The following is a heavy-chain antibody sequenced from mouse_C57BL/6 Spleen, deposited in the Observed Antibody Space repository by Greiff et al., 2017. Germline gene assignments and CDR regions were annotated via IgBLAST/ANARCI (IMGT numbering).Heavy chain of an antibody. D-gene: IGHD1-1*01. Sequence: QVQLQQPGAELVKPGASVKLSCKASGYTFTSYWMHWVKQRPGQGLEWIGMIHPNSGSTNYNEKFKSKATLTVDTSSSTAYMQLSSLTSEDSAVYYCARPYDYGSSWFAYWGQGTLVTVSA. J-gene: IGHJ3*01. CDR2: IHPNSGST. V-gene: IGHV1-64*01. CDR1: GYTFTSYW. CDR3: ARPYDYGSSWFAY.